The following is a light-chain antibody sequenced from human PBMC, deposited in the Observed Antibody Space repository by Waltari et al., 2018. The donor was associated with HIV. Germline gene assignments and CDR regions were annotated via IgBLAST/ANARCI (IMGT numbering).Light chain of an antibody. V-gene: IGLV1-51*01. J-gene: IGLJ3*02. CDR1: SSNIGNDY. CDR2: DNS. Sequence: QSVLTQPPSVSAAPGQKVTISCPRSSSNIGNDYVPWYQHVPGAAPRLLIYDNSKRPSGIPDRFSGSESGTSATLAITGLQTGDEADYYCGTWDRTLGGGVFGGGTKLTVL. CDR3: GTWDRTLGGGV.